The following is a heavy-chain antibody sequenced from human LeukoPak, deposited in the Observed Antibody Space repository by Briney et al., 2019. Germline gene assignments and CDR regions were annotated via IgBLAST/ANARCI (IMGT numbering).Heavy chain of an antibody. CDR1: GFTLSSYS. V-gene: IGHV3-21*01. D-gene: IGHD6-13*01. CDR2: ISSSSSYI. J-gene: IGHJ4*02. Sequence: GGSLRLSCAASGFTLSSYSMNWVRQAPGKGLEWVSSISSSSSYIYYADSVKGRFTISRDNAKNSVYLQMNSLKTEDTAVYYCARDRVWTVLYWGQGTLVTVSS. CDR3: ARDRVWTVLY.